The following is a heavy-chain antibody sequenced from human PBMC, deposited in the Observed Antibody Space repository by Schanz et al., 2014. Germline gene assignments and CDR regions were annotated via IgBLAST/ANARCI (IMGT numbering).Heavy chain of an antibody. Sequence: EVQLVESGGGLVQPGGSLRLSCAASGFAFDTYWMSWVRQAPGKGLEWVANIKHDGSEKYYVDSVKGRFTISRDNAKNTLRPQKRTVFTCARAGENYSNFWSGVPPTIMHDGFDIWGQGTMVTVS. V-gene: IGHV3-7*01. J-gene: IGHJ3*02. D-gene: IGHD3-3*01. CDR2: IKHDGSEK. CDR3: SNFWSGVPPTIMHDGFDI. CDR1: GFAFDTYW.